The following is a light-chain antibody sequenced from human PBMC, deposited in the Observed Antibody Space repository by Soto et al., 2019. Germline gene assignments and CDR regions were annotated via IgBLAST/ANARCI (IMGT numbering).Light chain of an antibody. J-gene: IGKJ4*01. CDR2: DAS. Sequence: DIQMTQSPSTLSASVGDRVTITCRASQSISSWLAWYQQKPGKAPKLLIYDASSLESGVPSRFSGSGSGTEFTLTICSLQPDDFATYYCQQYNSYPATFGGGTKVEIK. CDR1: QSISSW. CDR3: QQYNSYPAT. V-gene: IGKV1-5*01.